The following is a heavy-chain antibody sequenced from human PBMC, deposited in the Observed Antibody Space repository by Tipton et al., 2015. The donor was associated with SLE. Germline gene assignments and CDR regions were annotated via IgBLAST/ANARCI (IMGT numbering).Heavy chain of an antibody. CDR1: GGSIGSYY. J-gene: IGHJ6*02. CDR2: MQYSGST. D-gene: IGHD2-8*01. V-gene: IGHV4-59*08. CDR3: ARGMLTWRGAILGVDV. Sequence: TLSLTCTVSGGSIGSYYWTWIRQPPGRGLEWIGYMQYSGSTNYNPSLKSRVTISVDTSKNQLSLKLTSVTAADTAVYYCARGMLTWRGAILGVDVWGQGTSVNVSS.